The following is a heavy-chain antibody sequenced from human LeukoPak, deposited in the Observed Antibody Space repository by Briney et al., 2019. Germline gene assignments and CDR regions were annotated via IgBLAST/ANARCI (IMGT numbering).Heavy chain of an antibody. CDR1: GYSFTDYW. CDR3: ARHRRGASSPNAFDF. J-gene: IGHJ3*01. Sequence: GESLKISCKGSGYSFTDYWIGWVRRMPGKGLQWMAIIYPDDSDIRYSPSFQGQVTISADKSIITAYLQWSSLKASDTAMYYCARHRRGASSPNAFDFWGQGTMVTVSS. D-gene: IGHD2-2*01. V-gene: IGHV5-51*01. CDR2: IYPDDSDI.